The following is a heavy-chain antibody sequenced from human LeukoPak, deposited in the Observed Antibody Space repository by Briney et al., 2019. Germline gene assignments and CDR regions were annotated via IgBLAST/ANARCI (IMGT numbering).Heavy chain of an antibody. D-gene: IGHD5-24*01. CDR2: ISETGDRT. J-gene: IGHJ5*02. CDR1: GFPFSSYA. V-gene: IGHV3-23*01. Sequence: LPGGSLRLSCAASGFPFSSYAMNWVRQAPGKGLERVSAISETGDRTHYADSVKGRFTVSRDNPKDTLYLQMDSLRAEDTAVYYCAKQFVDIWGQGTLVTVSS. CDR3: AKQFVDI.